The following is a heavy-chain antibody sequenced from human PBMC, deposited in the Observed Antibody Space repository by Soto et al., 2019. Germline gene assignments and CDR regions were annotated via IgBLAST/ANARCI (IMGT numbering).Heavy chain of an antibody. CDR1: GGSISSYY. J-gene: IGHJ4*02. CDR2: IYYSGST. V-gene: IGHV4-59*01. D-gene: IGHD2-8*01. CDR3: ARGVFYFDY. Sequence: XXTLSLPFTVSGGSISSYYWVWILQPPGKGLEWIGYIYYSGSTNYNPSLKSRVTISVDTSKNQFSLKMSSVTAADTAVYYCARGVFYFDYWGQGTLVTVSS.